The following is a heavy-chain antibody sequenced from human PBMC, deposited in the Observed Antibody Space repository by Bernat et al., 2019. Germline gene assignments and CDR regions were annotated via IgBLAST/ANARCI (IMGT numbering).Heavy chain of an antibody. Sequence: QVQLVESGGGVVQPGRSLRLSCAASGFTFSSYSMHWVRQAPGKGLAGVAVISYDGSNKYYADSVKGRFTISRDNSKNTLYRQMNSLRAEDTAVYYCARGLWIFGVVEPTTYSRGAFDIWGQGTMVTVSS. V-gene: IGHV3-30-3*01. CDR1: GFTFSSYS. J-gene: IGHJ3*02. D-gene: IGHD3-3*01. CDR3: ARGLWIFGVVEPTTYSRGAFDI. CDR2: ISYDGSNK.